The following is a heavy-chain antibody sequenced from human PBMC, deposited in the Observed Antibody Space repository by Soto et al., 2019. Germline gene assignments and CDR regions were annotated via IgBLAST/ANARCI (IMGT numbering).Heavy chain of an antibody. CDR3: VRLIGNSWLDS. CDR1: GYTFTRCA. CDR2: INAGNGNT. V-gene: IGHV1-3*01. J-gene: IGHJ5*01. D-gene: IGHD2-8*01. Sequence: GASAKVSSKASGYTFTRCAMQWVHQAPGQRLEWMGWINAGNGNTKYSQKFQGRVTITRDTSASTAYMELSSLRSEDTAVYYCVRLIGNSWLDSWGQGTLVTVSS.